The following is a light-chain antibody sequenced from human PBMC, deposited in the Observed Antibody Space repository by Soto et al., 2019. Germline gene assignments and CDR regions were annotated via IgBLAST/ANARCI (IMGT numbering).Light chain of an antibody. V-gene: IGLV2-14*01. Sequence: ALTQPASVSGSPGQSITISCAGTSSDIGGYNYVSWYQQHPGKAPKVMIYEVSNRPSGVSNRFSGSKSGNTASLTISGLQAEDEADYYCSSYTSSSTLYVFGSGTKLTVL. CDR1: SSDIGGYNY. CDR2: EVS. CDR3: SSYTSSSTLYV. J-gene: IGLJ1*01.